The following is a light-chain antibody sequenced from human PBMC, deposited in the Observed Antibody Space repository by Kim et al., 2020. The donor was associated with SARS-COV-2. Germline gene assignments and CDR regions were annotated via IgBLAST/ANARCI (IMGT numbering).Light chain of an antibody. Sequence: LSPGERATLSCRSSQSVTSSYLAWYQQKPGQAPRLLIYGASIKATGIPDRFSGSGSGTDFTLTISRLEPEDFAVYYCQHYGGSPYTFGQGTKLEI. V-gene: IGKV3-20*01. CDR1: QSVTSSY. CDR3: QHYGGSPYT. J-gene: IGKJ2*01. CDR2: GAS.